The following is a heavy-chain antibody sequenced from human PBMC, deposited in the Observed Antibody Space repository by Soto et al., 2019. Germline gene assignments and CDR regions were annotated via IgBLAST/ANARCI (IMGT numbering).Heavy chain of an antibody. D-gene: IGHD3-22*01. CDR3: ARQTDSYYTFDAFDI. CDR1: GGSIISGSYY. J-gene: IGHJ3*02. V-gene: IGHV4-39*01. Sequence: PSETLSLTCTVSGGSIISGSYYWDWIRQPPGKGLEWIGNVYYSGSTNYNPSLESRVTISVDTSKNQFSLKLSSVTAADTAVYYCARQTDSYYTFDAFDIWGQGTMVTVSS. CDR2: VYYSGST.